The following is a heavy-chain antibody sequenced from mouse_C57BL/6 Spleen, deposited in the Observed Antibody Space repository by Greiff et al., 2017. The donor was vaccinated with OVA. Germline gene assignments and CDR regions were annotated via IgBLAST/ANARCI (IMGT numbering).Heavy chain of an antibody. Sequence: QVQLQQSGAELVKPGASVKLSCKASGYTFTSYWMHWVKQRPGQGLEWIGMIHPNSGSTNYNEKFKSKATLTVDKSSSTAYMQLSSLTSEDSAVYYCARNDGSSYYWYFDVWGTGTTVTVSS. J-gene: IGHJ1*03. CDR1: GYTFTSYW. CDR2: IHPNSGST. CDR3: ARNDGSSYYWYFDV. D-gene: IGHD1-1*01. V-gene: IGHV1-64*01.